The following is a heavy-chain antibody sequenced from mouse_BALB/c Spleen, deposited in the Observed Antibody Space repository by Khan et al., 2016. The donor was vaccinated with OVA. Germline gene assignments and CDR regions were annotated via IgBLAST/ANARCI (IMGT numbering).Heavy chain of an antibody. V-gene: IGHV1-7*01. D-gene: IGHD1-1*02. CDR3: ARWWDTY. CDR1: GYTFTSYW. Sequence: QVQLQQSGAELAKPGASVKMSCKASGYTFTSYWMHWIKQRPGQGLEWIGYIDPSTGYTEYNQKFKDKATLTADKSSSTAYMQLSSLTSDDSAVYCCARWWDTYWGQGTTLTVSS. J-gene: IGHJ2*01. CDR2: IDPSTGYT.